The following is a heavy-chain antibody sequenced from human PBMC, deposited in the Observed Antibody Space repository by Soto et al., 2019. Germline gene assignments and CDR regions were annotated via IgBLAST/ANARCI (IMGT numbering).Heavy chain of an antibody. CDR3: AKGISAVRKACFDA. CDR1: GFTFSSFA. D-gene: IGHD3-10*01. CDR2: ISAGGGAI. Sequence: PGGSLRLSFAASGFTFSSFAMDWVRQAPGKGLEWLSSISAGGGAIHYADSVEGRFTISRDSSKDTLDLQMNSLTAEDTAVYYCAKGISAVRKACFDAWGQGTLVTVSS. J-gene: IGHJ5*02. V-gene: IGHV3-23*01.